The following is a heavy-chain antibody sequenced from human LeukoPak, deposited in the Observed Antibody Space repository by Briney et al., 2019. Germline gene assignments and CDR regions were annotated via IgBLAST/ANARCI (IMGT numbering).Heavy chain of an antibody. V-gene: IGHV3-21*01. CDR2: IISSSSYI. J-gene: IGHJ5*02. Sequence: PGGSLRLSCAASGFTFSSYSRNWVRQAPGKGLEWVSSIISSSSYIYYASSVHGRFTISRANANNSLYLQMTSLRAEDTAVYYCARDVIAVAGTSWFYPWGQGTLVTVS. CDR3: ARDVIAVAGTSWFYP. CDR1: GFTFSSYS. D-gene: IGHD6-19*01.